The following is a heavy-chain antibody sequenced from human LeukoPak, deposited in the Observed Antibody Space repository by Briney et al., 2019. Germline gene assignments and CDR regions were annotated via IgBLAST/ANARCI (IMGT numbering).Heavy chain of an antibody. V-gene: IGHV5-51*01. J-gene: IGHJ3*02. D-gene: IGHD1-1*01. CDR3: ARPGTTDLDI. CDR1: GYRFTSYW. CDR2: IYPGDSDT. Sequence: GESLQTYFQGSGYRFTSYWIGWVRPTPRKGLDWRGTIYPGDSDTRYSPSVQGQVTISADKSITTAYLQWSSLKASDTAMYYCARPGTTDLDIWGQGTMVTVSS.